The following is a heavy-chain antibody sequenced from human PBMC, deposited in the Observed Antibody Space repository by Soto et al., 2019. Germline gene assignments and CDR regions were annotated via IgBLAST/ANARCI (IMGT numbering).Heavy chain of an antibody. CDR2: IYWDDDK. CDR3: PHKPITIFGVVTKGGWFDP. Sequence: SGPTLVNPTQTLTLTCAFSGFSLSTSGVGVGWIRQPPGKALEWLALIYWDDDKRYSPSLKSRLTITKDTSKNQVVLTMTNMDPVDTATYYCPHKPITIFGVVTKGGWFDPWGQGTLVTVSS. J-gene: IGHJ5*02. V-gene: IGHV2-5*02. D-gene: IGHD3-3*01. CDR1: GFSLSTSGVG.